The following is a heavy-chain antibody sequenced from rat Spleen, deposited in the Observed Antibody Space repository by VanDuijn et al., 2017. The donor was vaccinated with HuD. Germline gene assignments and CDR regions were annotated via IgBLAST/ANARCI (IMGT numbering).Heavy chain of an antibody. CDR3: TTDLAGQPDY. V-gene: IGHV5-27*01. CDR2: ITSSGGTT. Sequence: EVQLVESGGGSVQPGRSLKLSCAASGFTFSNYYMAWVRQAPTKGLEWVAYITSSGGTTHYRDSVKGRFTISRDNAKNTLYLEMHSLRSEDMATYYCTTDLAGQPDYWGQGVMVTVSS. J-gene: IGHJ2*01. D-gene: IGHD5-1*01. CDR1: GFTFSNYY.